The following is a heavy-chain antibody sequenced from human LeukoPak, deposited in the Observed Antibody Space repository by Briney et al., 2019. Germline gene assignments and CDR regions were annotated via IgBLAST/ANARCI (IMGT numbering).Heavy chain of an antibody. Sequence: GGSLRLSCSASGFTSSSYAMHWVRQAPGKGLEYVSAISSNGGSTYYADSVKGRFTISRDNSKNTLYLQMSSLRAEDTAVYYCVKSFSGTSRPYASNYYYYYGMDVWGQGTTVTVSS. D-gene: IGHD2-8*01. J-gene: IGHJ6*02. CDR2: ISSNGGST. CDR3: VKSFSGTSRPYASNYYYYYGMDV. V-gene: IGHV3-64D*06. CDR1: GFTSSSYA.